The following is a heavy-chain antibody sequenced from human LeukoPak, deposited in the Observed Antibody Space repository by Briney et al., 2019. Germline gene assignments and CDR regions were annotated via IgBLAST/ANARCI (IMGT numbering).Heavy chain of an antibody. D-gene: IGHD3-9*01. CDR1: GGSISSYY. Sequence: SETLSLTCTVSGGSISSYYWSWIRQPPGKGLEWIGYIYYSGSTNYNPSLKSRVTISVDTSKNQFSLKLSSVTAADTAVYYCARGPYYDILTGYPPYYYYYMDVWGKGTTVTISS. J-gene: IGHJ6*03. CDR2: IYYSGST. V-gene: IGHV4-59*01. CDR3: ARGPYYDILTGYPPYYYYYMDV.